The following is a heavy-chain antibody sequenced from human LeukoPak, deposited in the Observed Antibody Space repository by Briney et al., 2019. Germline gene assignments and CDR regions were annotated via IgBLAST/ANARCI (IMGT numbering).Heavy chain of an antibody. CDR2: IKQDGSEK. Sequence: PGGSLRLSCAASGFTFSSYWMTWVRQAPGKGLEWVANIKQDGSEKSYVDSVKGRFTISRDNAKNSLYLQMNSLRAEDTAVYFCVRDLDYQDRSRSYDAFDLWGQGTLVTVSS. J-gene: IGHJ3*01. V-gene: IGHV3-7*01. D-gene: IGHD3-22*01. CDR3: VRDLDYQDRSRSYDAFDL. CDR1: GFTFSSYW.